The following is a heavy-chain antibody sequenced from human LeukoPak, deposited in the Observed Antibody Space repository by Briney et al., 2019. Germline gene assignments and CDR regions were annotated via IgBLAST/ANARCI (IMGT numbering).Heavy chain of an antibody. CDR2: ISGSGGNT. J-gene: IGHJ4*02. D-gene: IGHD6-13*01. Sequence: PGGSLRLSCAASGFTFSNYAMSWVRQAPGKGLEWVSAISGSGGNTYYADSVKGRFTISRDNSKNTLYLQMNSLRAEDTAVYYCAKDQRSSWPQGVFDYWGQGTLVTVSS. V-gene: IGHV3-23*01. CDR1: GFTFSNYA. CDR3: AKDQRSSWPQGVFDY.